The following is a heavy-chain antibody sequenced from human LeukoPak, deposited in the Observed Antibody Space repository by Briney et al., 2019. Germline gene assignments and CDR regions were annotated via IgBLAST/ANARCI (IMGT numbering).Heavy chain of an antibody. CDR3: ARYYSDY. Sequence: PGGSLRLSCAASEFTVSSNYMSWVRQAPGKGLEWVSVIYSDGRTYYADSVKGRFTISRDNAKNSLYLQMNSLRAEDTAVYYCARYYSDYWGQGTLVTVSS. CDR1: EFTVSSNY. V-gene: IGHV3-66*01. CDR2: IYSDGRT. J-gene: IGHJ4*02.